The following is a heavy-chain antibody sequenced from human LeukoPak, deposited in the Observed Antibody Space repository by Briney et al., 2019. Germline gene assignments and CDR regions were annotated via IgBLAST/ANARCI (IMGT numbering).Heavy chain of an antibody. CDR3: AKDPITRIAAAGNWFDP. CDR1: GVTFSSYG. D-gene: IGHD6-13*01. CDR2: ISYDGSNK. Sequence: GRSLRLSCAASGVTFSSYGMHWVRQAPGKGLEWVAIISYDGSNKYYADSVKGRFTISRDNSKNTLYLQMNSLRAEDTAVYYCAKDPITRIAAAGNWFDPWGQGTLVTVSS. J-gene: IGHJ5*02. V-gene: IGHV3-30*18.